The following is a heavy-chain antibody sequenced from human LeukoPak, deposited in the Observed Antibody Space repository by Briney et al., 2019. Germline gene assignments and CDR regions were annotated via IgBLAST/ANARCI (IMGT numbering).Heavy chain of an antibody. V-gene: IGHV3-21*01. D-gene: IGHD4-11*01. J-gene: IGHJ4*02. CDR2: ISSVSSYI. CDR3: AKGSNDFDY. Sequence: PGGSLRLSCVASGFTFSFYSMNWVRQPPGKGLEWVSSISSVSSYIYSADSVKGRFTISRDNAKNSLYLQMNSLRAEGTAVYYCAKGSNDFDYWGQGTLVTVSS. CDR1: GFTFSFYS.